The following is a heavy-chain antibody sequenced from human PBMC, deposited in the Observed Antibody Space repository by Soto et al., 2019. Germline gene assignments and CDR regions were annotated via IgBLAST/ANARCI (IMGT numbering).Heavy chain of an antibody. J-gene: IGHJ4*02. CDR1: GFTFSSYA. CDR2: ISGSGDST. Sequence: GGSLRLSCAASGFTFSSYAMSWVRQAPGKGLEWVSAISGSGDSTYYADSVKGRFTISRDNSKNTLYLQMNSLRAEDTAVYYCAKFERAPYYDILTGYPFDYWGQGTLVTVSS. D-gene: IGHD3-9*01. CDR3: AKFERAPYYDILTGYPFDY. V-gene: IGHV3-23*01.